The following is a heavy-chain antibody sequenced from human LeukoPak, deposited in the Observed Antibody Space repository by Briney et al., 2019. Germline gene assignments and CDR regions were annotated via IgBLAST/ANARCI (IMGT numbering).Heavy chain of an antibody. D-gene: IGHD4-17*01. CDR2: ISYDGSNK. J-gene: IGHJ4*02. CDR1: GFTFSSYG. Sequence: GGSLRLSCAAPGFTFSSYGIHWVRQAPGKGLEWVAFISYDGSNKDYADSVKGRFTISRDNSKNTLYLQMNSLRAEDTAVYYCAKDYDYGGYATDYWGQGTLVTVSS. CDR3: AKDYDYGGYATDY. V-gene: IGHV3-30*18.